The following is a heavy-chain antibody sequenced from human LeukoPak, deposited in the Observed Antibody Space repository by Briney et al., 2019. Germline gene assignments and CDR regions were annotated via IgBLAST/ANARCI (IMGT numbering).Heavy chain of an antibody. J-gene: IGHJ4*02. V-gene: IGHV3-15*01. CDR1: GFTFSSSA. CDR3: TTYVCSGGSCYYFDY. Sequence: GGSLRLSCAASGFTFSSSAMSWVRQAPGKGLEWVGRIKSTPNGGTTDYAAPVKGRFTISRDDSENILYLQMNSLKTEDTAVYYCTTYVCSGGSCYYFDYWGPGTLVTVSS. D-gene: IGHD2-15*01. CDR2: IKSTPNGGTT.